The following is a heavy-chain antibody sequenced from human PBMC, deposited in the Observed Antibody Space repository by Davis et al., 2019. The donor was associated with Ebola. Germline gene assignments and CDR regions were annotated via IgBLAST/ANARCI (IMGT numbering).Heavy chain of an antibody. J-gene: IGHJ4*02. CDR2: ISYDGSNK. Sequence: GGSLRLSCAASGFTFSSYAMHWVRQAPGKGLEWVAVISYDGSNKYYADSVKGRFTISRDNAKNSLYLQMNSLRDEDTAVYYCARTYVSSSFPPGYWGQGTLVTVSS. CDR3: ARTYVSSSFPPGY. V-gene: IGHV3-30-3*01. D-gene: IGHD6-6*01. CDR1: GFTFSSYA.